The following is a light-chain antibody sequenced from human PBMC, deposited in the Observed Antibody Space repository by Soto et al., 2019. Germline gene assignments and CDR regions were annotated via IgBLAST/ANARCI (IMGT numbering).Light chain of an antibody. V-gene: IGKV3-20*01. J-gene: IGKJ3*01. CDR3: QQYGGSAFT. CDR2: GTS. Sequence: EIVLTQSPGTLSLSPGERATLSCRASQSLSSNYLAWYQQKPGQAPRLLISGTSNRATGIPDRFSGSGSGTDFTLTISRLEPDDFAVYYCQQYGGSAFTFCPGTKVDIK. CDR1: QSLSSNY.